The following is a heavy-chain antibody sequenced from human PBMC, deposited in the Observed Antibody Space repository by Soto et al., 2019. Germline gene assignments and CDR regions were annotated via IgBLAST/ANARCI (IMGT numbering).Heavy chain of an antibody. J-gene: IGHJ6*02. CDR1: GGTFSSYA. V-gene: IGHV1-69*13. Sequence: SVKVSCKASGGTFSSYAISWVRQAPGQGLEWMGGIIPIFGTANYAQKFQGRVTITADESTSTAYMELSSLRSEDTAVYYCARDGFSSVVVITNYYYYGMDVWGQGTTVTVSS. CDR3: ARDGFSSVVVITNYYYYGMDV. CDR2: IIPIFGTA. D-gene: IGHD3-22*01.